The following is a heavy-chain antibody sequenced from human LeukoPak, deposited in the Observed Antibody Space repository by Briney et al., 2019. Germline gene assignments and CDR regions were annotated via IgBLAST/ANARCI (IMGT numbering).Heavy chain of an antibody. D-gene: IGHD3-10*01. Sequence: GKSLRLSCTASGFTLSYYGMHWVRQAPGKGLELVALMWSDGSKTSYADSVKGRFTISRDNSKNTLYLQMNSLRAEDTAVYYCAKDWSAYGSGPLWGQGTLVTVSS. J-gene: IGHJ4*02. CDR1: GFTLSYYG. CDR3: AKDWSAYGSGPL. CDR2: MWSDGSKT. V-gene: IGHV3-33*06.